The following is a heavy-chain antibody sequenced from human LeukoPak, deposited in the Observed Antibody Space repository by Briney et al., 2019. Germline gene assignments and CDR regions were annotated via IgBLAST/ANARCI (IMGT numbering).Heavy chain of an antibody. Sequence: SVKVSCKASGGTFSSYAISWVRQAPGQGLEWMGGIIPIFGTANYAQKFQGRVTITADKSTSTAYMELSSLRSEDTAVYYCARGMVRDGYNSGYWFDPWGQGTLVTVSS. CDR2: IIPIFGTA. CDR3: ARGMVRDGYNSGYWFDP. J-gene: IGHJ5*02. CDR1: GGTFSSYA. D-gene: IGHD5-24*01. V-gene: IGHV1-69*06.